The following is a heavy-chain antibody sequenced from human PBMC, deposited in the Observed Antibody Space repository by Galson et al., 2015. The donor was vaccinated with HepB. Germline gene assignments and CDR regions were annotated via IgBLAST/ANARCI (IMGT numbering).Heavy chain of an antibody. Sequence: SLRLSCAASGFTFSSYAMSWVRQAPGKGLEWVSAISGSGGSTYYADSVKGRFTISRDNSKNTLYLQMNSLRAEDTAVYYCAKDGVFFPWRYQLLYWGQGTLVTVSS. CDR2: ISGSGGST. V-gene: IGHV3-23*01. CDR1: GFTFSSYA. D-gene: IGHD2-2*01. CDR3: AKDGVFFPWRYQLLY. J-gene: IGHJ4*02.